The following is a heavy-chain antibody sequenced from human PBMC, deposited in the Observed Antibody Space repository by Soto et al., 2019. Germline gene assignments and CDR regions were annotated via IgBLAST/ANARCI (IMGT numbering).Heavy chain of an antibody. CDR3: AHSRPPRLLDY. CDR2: IYWDDDK. J-gene: IGHJ4*02. CDR1: GISLSTSGVG. V-gene: IGHV2-5*02. D-gene: IGHD6-6*01. Sequence: QITLKESCPTLVKPTQTLTLTCTFSGISLSTSGVGVGWIRQPPGKALEWLALIYWDDDKRYSPSLNSRLTITKDTSKNQVVLTMTTMDPVDTATYYCAHSRPPRLLDYWGQGTLVTVSS.